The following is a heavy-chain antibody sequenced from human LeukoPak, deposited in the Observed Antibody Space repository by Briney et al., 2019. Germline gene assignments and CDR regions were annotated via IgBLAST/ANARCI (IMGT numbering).Heavy chain of an antibody. J-gene: IGHJ6*02. CDR1: EYSFTSYW. CDR2: IYPGDSDT. Sequence: HGESLKISCKGSEYSFTSYWIGWGRQMPGKGVEVMGIIYPGDSDTRYSPSFQGQVTISADKSISTAYLKWCSLKASDTAMYYCARTSIAAAGTDNYYYGMDVRGQGTTVTVSS. D-gene: IGHD6-13*01. V-gene: IGHV5-51*01. CDR3: ARTSIAAAGTDNYYYGMDV.